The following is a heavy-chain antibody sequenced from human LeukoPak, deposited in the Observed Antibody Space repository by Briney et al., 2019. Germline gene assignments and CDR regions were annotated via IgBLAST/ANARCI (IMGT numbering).Heavy chain of an antibody. CDR1: GGTFSSYA. J-gene: IGHJ4*02. CDR2: IIPILGIA. CDR3: ARFQEPDTPVAPSDY. V-gene: IGHV1-69*04. Sequence: SVKVSCTASGGTFSSYAISWVRQAPGQGLEWMGRIIPILGIANYAQKFQGRVTITADKSTSTAYMELSSLRSEDTAVYYCARFQEPDTPVAPSDYWGQGTLVTVSS. D-gene: IGHD6-19*01.